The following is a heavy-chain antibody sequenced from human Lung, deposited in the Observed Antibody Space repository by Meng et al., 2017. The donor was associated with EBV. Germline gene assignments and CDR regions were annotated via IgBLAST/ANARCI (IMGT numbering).Heavy chain of an antibody. D-gene: IGHD2-2*01. Sequence: QGRLQLGGGGRLRPSVTLSLTCALSGGSFSTYCGGWLLKSPGKGLAWIGEINHSGITNYNPSLTSRVTISVDTSKNQFSLSLNSVTAAATAVYYCARGGTSSAPFDYWGQGTLVTVSS. CDR3: ARGGTSSAPFDY. CDR2: INHSGIT. V-gene: IGHV4-34*01. J-gene: IGHJ4*02. CDR1: GGSFSTYC.